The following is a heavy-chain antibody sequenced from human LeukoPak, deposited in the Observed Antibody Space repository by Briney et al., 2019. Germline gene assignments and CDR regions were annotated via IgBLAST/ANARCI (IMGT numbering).Heavy chain of an antibody. V-gene: IGHV3-23*01. CDR1: GFTFSSYA. Sequence: GGSLRLSCAASGFTFSSYAMNWVRQAPGKGLEWVSAIGASGAYTFYADSVKGRFTISRDNSRNTLYLQMNSLRAEDTAVYYCAKRPTMATVTTPSWRVCDSWGQGTLVTVSS. CDR2: IGASGAYT. D-gene: IGHD4-17*01. CDR3: AKRPTMATVTTPSWRVCDS. J-gene: IGHJ4*02.